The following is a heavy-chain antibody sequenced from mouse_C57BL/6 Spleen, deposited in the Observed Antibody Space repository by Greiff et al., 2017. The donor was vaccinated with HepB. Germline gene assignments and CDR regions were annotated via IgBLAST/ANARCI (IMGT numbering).Heavy chain of an antibody. CDR2: IDPSDSET. J-gene: IGHJ3*01. D-gene: IGHD1-1*01. Sequence: QVQLQQPGAELVRPGSSVKLSCKASGYTFTSYWMYWVKQRPIQGLEWIGNIDPSDSETHYNQKFKDKATLTVDKSSSTAYMQLSSLTSEDSAVYYCARNYGSSYVFAYWGQGTLVTVSA. V-gene: IGHV1-52*01. CDR1: GYTFTSYW. CDR3: ARNYGSSYVFAY.